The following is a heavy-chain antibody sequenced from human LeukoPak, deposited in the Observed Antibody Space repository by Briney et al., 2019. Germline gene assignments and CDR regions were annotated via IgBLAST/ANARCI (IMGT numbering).Heavy chain of an antibody. Sequence: GRSLRLSCAASGVTFSGYGMHWVRQAPGKGLEWVTGIAFDGSRKHYADSVKGRFTISRDNARNTMDLQMNSLRVEDTAVYHCTRYDSSRFDPWGQGTLVIVSS. J-gene: IGHJ5*02. V-gene: IGHV3-30*03. CDR3: TRYDSSRFDP. CDR1: GVTFSGYG. D-gene: IGHD3-3*01. CDR2: IAFDGSRK.